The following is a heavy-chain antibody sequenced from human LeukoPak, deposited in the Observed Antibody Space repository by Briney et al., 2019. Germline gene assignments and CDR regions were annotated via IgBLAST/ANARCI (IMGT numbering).Heavy chain of an antibody. V-gene: IGHV3-21*06. CDR3: ATETNGRHYDY. Sequence: GGSLRLSCTTSGLTFSTSGFNWVRQAPGKGLEWVASVGPTGFDRYHADSIKGRFTISRGNANNFLYLQMDSLRAEDTAVYYCATETNGRHYDYWGQGTLLTVSS. J-gene: IGHJ4*02. CDR1: GLTFSTSG. CDR2: VGPTGFDR. D-gene: IGHD1-14*01.